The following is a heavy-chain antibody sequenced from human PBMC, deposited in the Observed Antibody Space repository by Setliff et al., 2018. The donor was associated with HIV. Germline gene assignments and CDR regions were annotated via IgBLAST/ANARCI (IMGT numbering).Heavy chain of an antibody. Sequence: SETLSLTCAVSGDSINTPHCWSWVRQSLEKGLEWIGEVCQRGGINYNPFLWSRASISMDKSRNHFSLEMASMTAADTAVYFCVRNHEWALGTWGQGLLVTVSS. CDR2: VCQRGGI. CDR1: GDSINTPHC. V-gene: IGHV4-4*02. J-gene: IGHJ5*02. CDR3: VRNHEWALGT. D-gene: IGHD1-26*01.